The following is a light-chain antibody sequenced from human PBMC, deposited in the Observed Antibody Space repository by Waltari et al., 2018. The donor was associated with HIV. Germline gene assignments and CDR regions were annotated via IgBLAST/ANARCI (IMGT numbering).Light chain of an antibody. CDR1: SSHIGANL. Sequence: QSQLTQPPSISGAPGQRVAISCSGTSSHIGANLVYWYQQFPGMAPSLLIYRNDQRPSGIPDRVSSSKSGTSASLAISGLRAEDEADYYCATWDDRLSAWLFGGGTKLTVL. CDR3: ATWDDRLSAWL. J-gene: IGLJ2*01. V-gene: IGLV1-47*01. CDR2: RND.